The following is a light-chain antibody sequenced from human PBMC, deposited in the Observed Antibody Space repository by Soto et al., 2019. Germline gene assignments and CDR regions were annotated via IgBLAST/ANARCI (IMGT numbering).Light chain of an antibody. Sequence: EIVMTQSPATLSMSPGERATLSCRASQTVGSNLAWYQQKPGQAPRLLVYRAFTRATGIPARFSGSGSGTEFTLTISSLQSEDFAVYYCQQHNNWPWTFGQGTKVEIK. CDR2: RAF. CDR1: QTVGSN. V-gene: IGKV3D-15*01. J-gene: IGKJ1*01. CDR3: QQHNNWPWT.